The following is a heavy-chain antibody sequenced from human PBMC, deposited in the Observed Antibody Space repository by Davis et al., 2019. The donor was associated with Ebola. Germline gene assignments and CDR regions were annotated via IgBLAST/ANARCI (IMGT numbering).Heavy chain of an antibody. CDR1: GFTSA. Sequence: GESLKISCAASGFTSAMHWVRQATGKGLEWVSSISSSSSYIYYADSVKGRFTISRDNAKNSLYLQMNSLRAEDTAVYYCARDRLIRFLQWPLGMDVWGQGTTVTVSS. J-gene: IGHJ6*02. CDR2: ISSSSSYI. CDR3: ARDRLIRFLQWPLGMDV. V-gene: IGHV3-21*01. D-gene: IGHD3-3*01.